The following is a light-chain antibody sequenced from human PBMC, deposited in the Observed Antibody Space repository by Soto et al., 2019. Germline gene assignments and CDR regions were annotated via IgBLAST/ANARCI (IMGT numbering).Light chain of an antibody. V-gene: IGKV3-15*01. CDR2: ETS. CDR3: HQYNNWPPIT. CDR1: QSVSSN. J-gene: IGKJ5*01. Sequence: EIVLQQSPDTLSLSPGEPSPLSGRASQSVSSNLAWYQQKRGQAPRLLIFETSTRATGIPARFSGSGSGTEFTLTIRSLQPEDLAVYYCHQYNNWPPITVGQGKRLEIK.